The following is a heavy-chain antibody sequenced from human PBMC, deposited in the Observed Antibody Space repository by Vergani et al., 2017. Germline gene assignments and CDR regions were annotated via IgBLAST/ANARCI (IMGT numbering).Heavy chain of an antibody. Sequence: QVQLQESGPGLVKPSQTLCLTCAVSGGSISSGGYYWSWIRQHPGKGLEWIGYIYYSGSTYYNPSLKSRVTISVDTSKTQFSLKLSSVTAADTAVYYCARAPIGSXIFGVVIIRFAFDIWGQGTMVTVSS. CDR1: GGSISSGGYY. CDR3: ARAPIGSXIFGVVIIRFAFDI. J-gene: IGHJ3*02. V-gene: IGHV4-31*11. CDR2: IYYSGST. D-gene: IGHD3-3*01.